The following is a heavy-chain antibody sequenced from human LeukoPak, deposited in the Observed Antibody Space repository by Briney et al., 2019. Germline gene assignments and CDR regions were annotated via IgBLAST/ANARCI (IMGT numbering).Heavy chain of an antibody. J-gene: IGHJ4*02. Sequence: GGSLRLSCAASGFTFSSYGMHWVRQAPGKGLEWVAVIWYDGSNKYYADSVKGRFTISRDNFKNTLYLQMNSLRAEDTAVYYCAKDKDVVGAAYYFDYWGQGTLVTVSS. CDR3: AKDKDVVGAAYYFDY. D-gene: IGHD1-26*01. CDR2: IWYDGSNK. CDR1: GFTFSSYG. V-gene: IGHV3-30*02.